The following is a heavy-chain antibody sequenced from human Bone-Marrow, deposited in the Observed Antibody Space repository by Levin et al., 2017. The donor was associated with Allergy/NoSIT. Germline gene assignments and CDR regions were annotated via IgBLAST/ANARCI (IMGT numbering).Heavy chain of an antibody. D-gene: IGHD3-10*01. CDR3: ARPDLGGSAAFDI. CDR2: VYFGDSDT. J-gene: IGHJ3*02. Sequence: KVSCKGSGYSFPTHWIAWVRQMPGKGLEWMGIVYFGDSDTIYSPSFQGQVTISVDKSTNTAYLHWSSLKASDTAMYYCARPDLGGSAAFDIWGQGTMVTVSS. CDR1: GYSFPTHW. V-gene: IGHV5-51*01.